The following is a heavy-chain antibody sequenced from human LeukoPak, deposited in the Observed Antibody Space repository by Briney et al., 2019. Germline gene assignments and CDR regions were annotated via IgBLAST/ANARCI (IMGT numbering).Heavy chain of an antibody. CDR3: ARALNIQGPFDY. D-gene: IGHD2/OR15-2a*01. CDR1: GYTFTSYD. J-gene: IGHJ4*02. V-gene: IGHV1-8*01. CDR2: MNPNSGNT. Sequence: ASVKVSCKASGYTFTSYDINWVRQATGQGLEWMGWMNPNSGNTGYAQKFQGRVTMTRNTSISTAYMELSGLRSEDTAVYYCARALNIQGPFDYWGQGTLVTVSS.